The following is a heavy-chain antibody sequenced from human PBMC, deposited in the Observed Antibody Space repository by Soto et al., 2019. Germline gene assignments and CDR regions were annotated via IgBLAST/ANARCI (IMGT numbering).Heavy chain of an antibody. CDR1: GGTFSSYA. Sequence: QVQLVQSGAEVKKPGSSVKVSCKASGGTFSSYAISWVRQAPGQGLEWMGGIIPIFGTANYAQKFQGRVTSTADESTSAAYMELSSLRSEDTAVYYCARGYNWNDGLRYYYYGMDVWGQGTTVTVSS. V-gene: IGHV1-69*01. D-gene: IGHD1-1*01. J-gene: IGHJ6*02. CDR3: ARGYNWNDGLRYYYYGMDV. CDR2: IIPIFGTA.